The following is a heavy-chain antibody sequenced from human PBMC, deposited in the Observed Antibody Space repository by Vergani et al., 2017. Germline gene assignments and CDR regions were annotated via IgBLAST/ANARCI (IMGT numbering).Heavy chain of an antibody. J-gene: IGHJ3*02. CDR2: IYHSGST. D-gene: IGHD3-16*01. CDR1: GGSISSSNW. V-gene: IGHV4-4*02. CDR3: ARESELGEHAFDI. Sequence: QVQLQQWGAGLLKPSETLSLTCAVSGGSISSSNWWSWVRQPPGKGLEWIGEIYHSGSTNYNPSLKSRVTISVDKSKNQFSLKLSSVTAADTAVYYCARESELGEHAFDIWGQGAMVTVSS.